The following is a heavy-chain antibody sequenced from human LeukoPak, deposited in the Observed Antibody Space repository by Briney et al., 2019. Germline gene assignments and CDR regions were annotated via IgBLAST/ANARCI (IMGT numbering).Heavy chain of an antibody. CDR1: GGSISSYY. D-gene: IGHD6-6*01. V-gene: IGHV4-59*08. J-gene: IGHJ1*01. CDR2: IYYSGST. Sequence: SETLSLTCTVSGGSISSYYWSWIRQPPGKGLEWIGYIYYSGSTNYNPSLKSRVTISVDTSKNQFSLKLSSVTAADTAVYYCARTVRIAARRGGTEYFQHWGQGTLVTVSS. CDR3: ARTVRIAARRGGTEYFQH.